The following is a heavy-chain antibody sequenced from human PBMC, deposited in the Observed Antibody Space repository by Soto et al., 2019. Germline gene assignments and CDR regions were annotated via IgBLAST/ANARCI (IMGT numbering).Heavy chain of an antibody. CDR2: ISSSSSYI. J-gene: IGHJ5*02. CDR3: AKRRTSGPYNWFDP. V-gene: IGHV3-21*01. D-gene: IGHD1-1*01. CDR1: GFTFSSYS. Sequence: GGSLRLSCAASGFTFSSYSMNWVRQAPGKGLEWVSSISSSSSYIYYADSVKGRFTISRDNAKNSLYLQMNSLRAEDTAVYYCAKRRTSGPYNWFDPWGQGTLVSVS.